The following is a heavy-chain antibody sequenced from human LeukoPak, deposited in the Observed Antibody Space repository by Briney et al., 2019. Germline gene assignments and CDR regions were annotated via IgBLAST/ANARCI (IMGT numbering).Heavy chain of an antibody. Sequence: SETLSLTCAVSGGSISGGGYSWSWIRQPPGKGLEWIGYIYHSGSTYYNPSLKSRVTISVDRSKNQFSLKLSSVTAADTALYYCARDSGYDRYNWFDPWGQGTLVTVSS. J-gene: IGHJ5*02. CDR3: ARDSGYDRYNWFDP. D-gene: IGHD5-12*01. V-gene: IGHV4-30-2*01. CDR2: IYHSGST. CDR1: GGSISGGGYS.